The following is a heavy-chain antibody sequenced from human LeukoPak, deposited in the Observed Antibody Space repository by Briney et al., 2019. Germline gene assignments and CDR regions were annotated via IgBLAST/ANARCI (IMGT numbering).Heavy chain of an antibody. CDR3: VLAGSVSYYFDY. Sequence: GESLRISCKGFGYRFTNYWMGWVRQMPGKGLEWMGIIYPGDSDTRYSPSFQGQVTISADKSINTAYLQWSSLKASDTAMYYCVLAGSVSYYFDYWGQGILVTVSS. CDR1: GYRFTNYW. V-gene: IGHV5-51*01. D-gene: IGHD3-10*01. J-gene: IGHJ4*02. CDR2: IYPGDSDT.